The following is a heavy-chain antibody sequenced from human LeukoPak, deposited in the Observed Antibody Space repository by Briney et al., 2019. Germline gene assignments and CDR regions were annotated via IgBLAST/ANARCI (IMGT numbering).Heavy chain of an antibody. CDR2: ISTYNGDT. CDR1: GYTFTSYG. CDR3: ARDRGYCTNGVCYREWFDP. Sequence: ASVTVSCKASGYTFTSYGISWVRQAPGQGLEWMGWISTYNGDTNYAQKLQGRVTMTTDTSTSTAYMELRNLRSDDTAVYYCARDRGYCTNGVCYREWFDPWGQGTLVTVSS. V-gene: IGHV1-18*01. D-gene: IGHD2-8*01. J-gene: IGHJ5*02.